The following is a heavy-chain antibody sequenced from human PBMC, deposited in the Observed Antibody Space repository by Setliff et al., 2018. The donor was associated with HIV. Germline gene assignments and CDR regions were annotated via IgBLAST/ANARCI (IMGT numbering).Heavy chain of an antibody. J-gene: IGHJ6*03. CDR3: ARAEGYYANSVNPGRSYYYYMDV. CDR1: GASSIYF. CDR2: VCYSGST. D-gene: IGHD3-22*01. V-gene: IGHV4-39*07. Sequence: ASETLSLTCTVSGASSIYFWSWIRQPPGKGLEWIGSVCYSGSTYYNPSLKSRVTISMDTCKNQFSLKLTSVPAAGTVVYYCARAEGYYANSVNPGRSYYYYMDVWGKGTTVTVSS.